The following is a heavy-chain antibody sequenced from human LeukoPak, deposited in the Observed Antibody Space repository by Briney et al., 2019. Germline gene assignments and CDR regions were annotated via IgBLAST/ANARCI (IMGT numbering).Heavy chain of an antibody. Sequence: GGSLRLSCAASEFTVSSTYITWLRQAPGKGLEWVSVIYPGGSALYADSVQGRFTISRDISQNIVYLQINNLRAEDTAVYYCARDRRSGLGHAFDIWGQGTMVAVSS. J-gene: IGHJ3*02. CDR3: ARDRRSGLGHAFDI. CDR1: EFTVSSTY. V-gene: IGHV3-53*01. D-gene: IGHD3-3*01. CDR2: IYPGGSA.